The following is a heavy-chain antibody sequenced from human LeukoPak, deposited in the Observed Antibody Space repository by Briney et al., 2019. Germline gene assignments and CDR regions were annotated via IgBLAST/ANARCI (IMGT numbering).Heavy chain of an antibody. CDR2: ISGSGGST. D-gene: IGHD4-11*01. CDR1: GFTVSSNY. J-gene: IGHJ5*02. V-gene: IGHV3-23*01. CDR3: AKESSSSNYDWFDP. Sequence: PGGSLRLSCAASGFTVSSNYMSWVRQAPGKGLEWVSAISGSGGSTYYADSVKGRFTISRDNSKNTLYLQMNSLRAEDTAVYYCAKESSSSNYDWFDPWGQGTLVTVSS.